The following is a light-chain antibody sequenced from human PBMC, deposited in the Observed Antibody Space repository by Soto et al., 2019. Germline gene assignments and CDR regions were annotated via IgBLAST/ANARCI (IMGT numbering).Light chain of an antibody. Sequence: DIQRTQCPSSLSASVWDIVTITCRASQSISTYLNWYQQKPGKAPKLLIYAASTLQSGVPSRFSGSGSGTEFTLTISSLQAEDFATYYCQHLHNYPPTFGGGTKVDI. CDR3: QHLHNYPPT. CDR2: AAS. CDR1: QSISTY. J-gene: IGKJ4*01. V-gene: IGKV1-9*01.